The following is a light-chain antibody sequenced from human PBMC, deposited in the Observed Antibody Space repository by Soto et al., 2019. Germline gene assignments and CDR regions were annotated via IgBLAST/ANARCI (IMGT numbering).Light chain of an antibody. CDR1: QSVSSSY. CDR2: DAS. Sequence: EIVLTQSPGTLSLSPGERATLSCRASQSVSSSYLAWYQQKPGQAPRLLIYDASNRATGIPARFSGSGSGTGFTLTISSLEPEDFAVYYCQQRSSWPLTFGGGTKVDIK. CDR3: QQRSSWPLT. V-gene: IGKV3D-20*02. J-gene: IGKJ4*01.